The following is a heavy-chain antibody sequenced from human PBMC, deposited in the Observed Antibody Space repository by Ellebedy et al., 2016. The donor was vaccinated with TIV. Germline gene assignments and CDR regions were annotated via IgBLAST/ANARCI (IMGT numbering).Heavy chain of an antibody. D-gene: IGHD1-20*01. CDR1: GGSISSGDYY. CDR3: ARVFGLPGSFGWFDP. CDR2: IHYSGST. Sequence: MPSETLSLTCTVSGGSISSGDYYWSWIRQSPGKGLEWIGNIHYSGSTYYNPSLKSRVSISVDTSKNQFSLNLSSVTAADTAVYYCARVFGLPGSFGWFDPWGQGRLVTVSS. J-gene: IGHJ5*02. V-gene: IGHV4-30-4*01.